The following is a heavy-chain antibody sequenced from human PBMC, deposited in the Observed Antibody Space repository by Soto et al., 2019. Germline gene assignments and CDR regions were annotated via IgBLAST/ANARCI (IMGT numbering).Heavy chain of an antibody. J-gene: IGHJ5*02. CDR2: INPSGGST. D-gene: IGHD2-15*01. Sequence: VKVSCKASGYTFTSYYMHWVRQAPGQGLEWMGIINPSGGSTSYAQKFQGRVTMTRDTSTSTVYMELSSLRSEDTAVYYCAREESMVAMIIKGGVNWLHPGGPGTIVTV. CDR3: AREESMVAMIIKGGVNWLHP. V-gene: IGHV1-46*01. CDR1: GYTFTSYY.